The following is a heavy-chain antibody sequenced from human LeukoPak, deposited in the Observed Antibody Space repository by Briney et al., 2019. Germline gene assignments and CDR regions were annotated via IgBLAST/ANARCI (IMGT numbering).Heavy chain of an antibody. V-gene: IGHV3-74*01. CDR2: INSDGGST. D-gene: IGHD5-18*01. CDR3: ARDWEDTAMVYYYGMDV. J-gene: IGHJ6*02. Sequence: GGSLRLSCAASGFTFSSYWMHWVRQAPGKGLVWVSRINSDGGSTSYADSVKGRFTISRDNAKNTLYLQMNSLRAEDTAVYYCARDWEDTAMVYYYGMDVWGQGTTVTVSS. CDR1: GFTFSSYW.